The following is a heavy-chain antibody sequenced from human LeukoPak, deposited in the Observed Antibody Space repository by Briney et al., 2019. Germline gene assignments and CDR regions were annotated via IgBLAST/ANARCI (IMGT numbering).Heavy chain of an antibody. V-gene: IGHV1-2*02. CDR1: GYTFTGYY. CDR2: IKPNSGDT. J-gene: IGHJ4*02. CDR3: ATQRGSYLWGTDFDY. D-gene: IGHD3-16*01. Sequence: ASVKVSCKSSGYTFTGYYMHWVRQAPGQGLEWMGWIKPNSGDTKYSQKFQGRVTMTRDTSINTAYMELSRLRSDDTAVYYCATQRGSYLWGTDFDYWGQGTLVTVSS.